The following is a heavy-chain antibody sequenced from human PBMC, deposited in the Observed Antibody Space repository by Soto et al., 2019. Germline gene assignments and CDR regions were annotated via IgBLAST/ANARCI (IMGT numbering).Heavy chain of an antibody. V-gene: IGHV4-31*03. CDR1: GGSITSGGYY. CDR3: ARKQAGYFYGIDY. D-gene: IGHD3-10*01. J-gene: IGHJ4*02. CDR2: IYDSGST. Sequence: SETLSLTCTVSGGSITSGGYYWSWIRQHPGKGLEWLGYIYDSGSTFYNPSLKSRITLSVDTSKNQFSLKLSSVTVADTAVYFCARKQAGYFYGIDYWGQGTLVTVSS.